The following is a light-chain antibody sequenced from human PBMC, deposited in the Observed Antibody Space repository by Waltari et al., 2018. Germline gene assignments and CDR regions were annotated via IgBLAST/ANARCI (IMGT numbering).Light chain of an antibody. CDR3: QQGVILPLT. V-gene: IGKV3-11*01. J-gene: IGKJ4*01. CDR2: DTS. CDR1: ESVSNY. Sequence: EIVLTQSPVTLSLAAGERATLSCRASESVSNYLAWYQQKPGQSPTRLIYDTSTRATGIPGRFSGSGYGTDFTLTINNLEAEDFALYYCQQGVILPLTFGGGTKLEIK.